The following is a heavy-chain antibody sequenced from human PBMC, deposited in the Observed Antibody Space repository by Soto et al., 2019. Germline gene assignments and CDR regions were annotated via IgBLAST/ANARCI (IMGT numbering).Heavy chain of an antibody. V-gene: IGHV4-4*07. CDR2: MYTKERT. CDR3: ARDDYKDGGNNWFDP. CDR1: GVSITNYY. Sequence: SETLSLTCTVSGVSITNYYWSWIRHPAGKGLEWIGRMYTKERTNYNLSFKSRVTMSVDTSKNQFSLKLNAVTAADTAVYYCARDDYKDGGNNWFDPWGQGTLVTVSS. D-gene: IGHD3-16*01. J-gene: IGHJ5*02.